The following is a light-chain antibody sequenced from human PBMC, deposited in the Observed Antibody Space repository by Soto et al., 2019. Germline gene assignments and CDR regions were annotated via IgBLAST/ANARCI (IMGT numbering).Light chain of an antibody. CDR1: QSISSW. CDR2: KAS. Sequence: DIQMTQSPSTLSASVGDRVIITCRASQSISSWLAWYQQKPGKAPKLLIYKASSLESRVPSRFSGSGSGTEFTLTISSLQPDDFATYYCQQYNSYPLTFGGGTKVDIK. J-gene: IGKJ4*01. V-gene: IGKV1-5*03. CDR3: QQYNSYPLT.